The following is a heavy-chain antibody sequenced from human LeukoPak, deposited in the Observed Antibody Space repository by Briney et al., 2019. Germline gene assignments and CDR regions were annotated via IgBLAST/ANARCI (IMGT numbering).Heavy chain of an antibody. Sequence: GGSLRLSCAASGFTFSSYTMNWVRQAPGKGLEWVSSITSSSSYIYYADSVKSRFTISRDNAKNSLCLQMNSLRAEDTALYYCARDRGGRYMYLQHWGQGTLVTVSS. V-gene: IGHV3-21*04. J-gene: IGHJ1*01. CDR3: ARDRGGRYMYLQH. CDR1: GFTFSSYT. CDR2: ITSSSSYI. D-gene: IGHD1-26*01.